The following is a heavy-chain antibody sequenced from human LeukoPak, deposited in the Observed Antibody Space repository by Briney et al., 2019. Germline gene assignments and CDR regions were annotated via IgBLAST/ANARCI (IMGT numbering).Heavy chain of an antibody. Sequence: GGSLRLSCAASGFTFSSYSMNWVRQAPGKGLEWVSYISSSSSTIYYADPVKGRFTISRDNAKNSLYLQMNSLRDEDTAVYYCARGGAGRYCSGGSCYQREDYWGQGTLVTVSS. CDR3: ARGGAGRYCSGGSCYQREDY. V-gene: IGHV3-48*02. CDR1: GFTFSSYS. D-gene: IGHD2-15*01. J-gene: IGHJ4*02. CDR2: ISSSSSTI.